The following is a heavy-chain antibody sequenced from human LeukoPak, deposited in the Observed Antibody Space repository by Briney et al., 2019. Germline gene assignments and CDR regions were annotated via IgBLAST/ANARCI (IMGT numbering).Heavy chain of an antibody. CDR1: GFTFNTFT. D-gene: IGHD3-22*01. Sequence: GGSLRLSCAASGFTFNTFTMNWVRQAPGKGLEWVSSIGRSSIDKYYADSVRGRFTISRDNAKNLLYVQMSSLRAEDTAVYYCVRGDSRELWGQGTLVTVSS. J-gene: IGHJ4*02. V-gene: IGHV3-21*01. CDR3: VRGDSREL. CDR2: IGRSSIDK.